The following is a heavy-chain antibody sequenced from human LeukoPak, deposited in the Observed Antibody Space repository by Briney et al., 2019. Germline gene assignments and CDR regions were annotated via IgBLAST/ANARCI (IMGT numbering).Heavy chain of an antibody. V-gene: IGHV4-59*01. Sequence: SETLSLTCTVSGGSISSYYWSWIRQPPGKGLEWIGYIYCSGSTNYSPSLKSRVTISVDTSKNQFSLKLSSVTAADTAVYYCARRCGSYYPPYWFDPWGQGTLVTVSS. CDR1: GGSISSYY. CDR3: ARRCGSYYPPYWFDP. CDR2: IYCSGST. J-gene: IGHJ5*02. D-gene: IGHD1-26*01.